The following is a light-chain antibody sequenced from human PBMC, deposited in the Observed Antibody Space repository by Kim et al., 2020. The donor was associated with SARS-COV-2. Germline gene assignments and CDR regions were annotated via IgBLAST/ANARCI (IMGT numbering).Light chain of an antibody. J-gene: IGLJ2*01. Sequence: QSALTQPASVSGSPGQSITISCTGTSSDIGRFNHISWYQQHPGKAPKLLIYEVNKRPSGVSNRFSGSKSGNTASLTISGLQTDDDANYYCCSFGSSGTLVFGGGTQLTVL. CDR1: SSDIGRFNH. CDR2: EVN. CDR3: CSFGSSGTLV. V-gene: IGLV2-23*02.